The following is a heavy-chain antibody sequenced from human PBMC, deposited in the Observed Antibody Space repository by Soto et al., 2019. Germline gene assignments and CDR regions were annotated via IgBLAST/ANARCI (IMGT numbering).Heavy chain of an antibody. CDR1: GDSVTSNVW. CDR2: AYHNGLT. D-gene: IGHD6-19*01. J-gene: IGHJ4*02. CDR3: VRAAAVPGESDRFDS. Sequence: PSETLSLTCAVSGDSVTSNVWWSWVRQSPGKGLEWIGEAYHNGLTDYNPSLKSRVTMSVDTSKNEFSLKLTSLTAADTAIYYCVRAAAVPGESDRFDSWGQGILVTVSS. V-gene: IGHV4-4*02.